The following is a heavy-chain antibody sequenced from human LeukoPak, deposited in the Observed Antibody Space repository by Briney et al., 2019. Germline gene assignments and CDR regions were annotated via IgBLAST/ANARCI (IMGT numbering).Heavy chain of an antibody. V-gene: IGHV1-18*04. CDR3: ARLIAVVPAALDAFDI. D-gene: IGHD2-2*01. CDR2: ISAYNGNT. CDR1: GYTFTSYG. Sequence: ASVKVSCKASGYTFTSYGISWVRQAPGQGLEWMGWISAYNGNTNYAQKLQGRVTMTTDTSTSTAYMELRSLRSDDTAVYYCARLIAVVPAALDAFDIWGQGTMVTVSS. J-gene: IGHJ3*02.